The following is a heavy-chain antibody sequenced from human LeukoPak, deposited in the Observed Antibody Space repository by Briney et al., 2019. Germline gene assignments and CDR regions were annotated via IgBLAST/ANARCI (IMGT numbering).Heavy chain of an antibody. D-gene: IGHD3-10*01. J-gene: IGHJ4*02. CDR2: TYYRSKWYN. V-gene: IGHV6-1*01. Sequence: SQTLSLTCAISGGSVSSNSAAWNWIRQSPSRGLEWLGRTYYRSKWYNDYAVSVKSRITINPDTSKNQFSLQLNSVTPEDTAVYYCARDTYYYGSGSYPFPFDYWGQGTLVTVSS. CDR3: ARDTYYYGSGSYPFPFDY. CDR1: GGSVSSNSAA.